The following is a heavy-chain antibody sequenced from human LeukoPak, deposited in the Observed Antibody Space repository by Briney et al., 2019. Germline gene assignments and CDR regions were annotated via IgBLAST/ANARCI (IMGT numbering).Heavy chain of an antibody. Sequence: SETLSLTCSVSDGSISSSSYYWDWIRQPPGKGLEWIGSIYYGGSTYSNPSLKSRVTISVDTSKNQFSLNLSSVTAADTAVYYCARSGYPGRLLDYWGQGTLVTVSS. CDR2: IYYGGST. CDR3: ARSGYPGRLLDY. V-gene: IGHV4-39*07. CDR1: DGSISSSSYY. D-gene: IGHD3-3*01. J-gene: IGHJ4*02.